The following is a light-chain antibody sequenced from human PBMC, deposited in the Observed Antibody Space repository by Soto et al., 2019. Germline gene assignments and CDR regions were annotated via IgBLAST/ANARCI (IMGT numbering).Light chain of an antibody. Sequence: EIVLTQSPGTLSLSPGDRSTLSCRASKTVSKKYLAWCQQKPGQAPRLLIYGASTRATGIPAKFSGSGSGTEFTLTISSLQSEDFAIYYCQQYNNWPPTFGQGTRLEIK. CDR3: QQYNNWPPT. V-gene: IGKV3D-15*01. J-gene: IGKJ5*01. CDR2: GAS. CDR1: KTVSKKY.